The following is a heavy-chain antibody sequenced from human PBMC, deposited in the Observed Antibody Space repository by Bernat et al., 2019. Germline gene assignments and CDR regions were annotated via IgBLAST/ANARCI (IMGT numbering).Heavy chain of an antibody. Sequence: QITLKESGPTLVNPTQTLTLTCTFSGFSLTTRGVGVGWIRQPPGKALEWLGLIYWDDDKRYNPYLRSRLTLTKDTSRNQMILSITNMDPDDTGTYYCAHRLYLMSDWNYGRVDYWGQGTQVTVSS. CDR3: AHRLYLMSDWNYGRVDY. D-gene: IGHD1-7*01. V-gene: IGHV2-5*02. CDR1: GFSLTTRGVG. J-gene: IGHJ4*02. CDR2: IYWDDDK.